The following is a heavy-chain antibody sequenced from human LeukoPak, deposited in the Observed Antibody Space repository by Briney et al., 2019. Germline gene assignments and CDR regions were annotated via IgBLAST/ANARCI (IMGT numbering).Heavy chain of an antibody. CDR1: GGSISSHY. D-gene: IGHD5-18*01. Sequence: SETPSLTCSVSGGSISSHYWSWIWQPPGKGLEWIGYIYYLGSTNYNPSLISRVTISIDTSKTQFSLKLSSVAAADTAVYYCARGVDTAMFYYMDVWGKGTTVTVSS. CDR3: ARGVDTAMFYYMDV. CDR2: IYYLGST. J-gene: IGHJ6*03. V-gene: IGHV4-59*11.